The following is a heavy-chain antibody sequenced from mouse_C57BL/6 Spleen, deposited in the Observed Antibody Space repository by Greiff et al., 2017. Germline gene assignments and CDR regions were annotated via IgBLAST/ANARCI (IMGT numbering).Heavy chain of an antibody. D-gene: IGHD2-12*01. CDR1: GYTFTTYP. CDR3: ARGCLYNYDGYYCAMDD. Sequence: VQLQQSGAELVKPGASVKMSCKASGYTFTTYPIEWMKQTHGKSLEWIGNFHPYNYDTKYNEKFKGKATFTLEKSSRTVYLELSRLTSDHSAVYYSARGCLYNYDGYYCAMDDWGKGTSVTVSS. CDR2: FHPYNYDT. V-gene: IGHV1-47*01. J-gene: IGHJ4*01.